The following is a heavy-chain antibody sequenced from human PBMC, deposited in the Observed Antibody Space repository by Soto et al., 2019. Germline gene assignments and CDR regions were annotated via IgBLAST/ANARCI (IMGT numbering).Heavy chain of an antibody. CDR2: SSATGSGR. Sequence: EVQLLESGGGLVQPGGSLTLSCAASGFTFSSYGMTWVRKAQGKGLEWVSFSSATGSGRYYADSVKGRFTISRDNSKNTLYLQMSSLRADDTAVYYCAKDRRAGGNYGFYSDFWGQGALVIVSS. V-gene: IGHV3-23*01. CDR3: AKDRRAGGNYGFYSDF. D-gene: IGHD1-7*01. CDR1: GFTFSSYG. J-gene: IGHJ4*02.